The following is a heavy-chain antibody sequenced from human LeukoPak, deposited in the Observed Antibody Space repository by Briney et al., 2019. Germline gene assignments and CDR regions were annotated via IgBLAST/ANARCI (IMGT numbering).Heavy chain of an antibody. CDR2: IRGSGGGT. J-gene: IGHJ4*02. Sequence: GESLRLSCAASGFTFSNYGMSWVRQAPEKGLEWVSVIRGSGGGTYYADSVKGRFTISRDNSKNTVYLQMNSLRAEDTAVYYCVKARMPHCGTDCLESWGQGTLVTVSS. D-gene: IGHD2-21*02. CDR1: GFTFSNYG. V-gene: IGHV3-23*01. CDR3: VKARMPHCGTDCLES.